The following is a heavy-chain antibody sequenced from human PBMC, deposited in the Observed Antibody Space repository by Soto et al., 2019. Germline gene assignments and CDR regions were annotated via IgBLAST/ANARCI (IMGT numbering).Heavy chain of an antibody. CDR2: ISSSSSYT. J-gene: IGHJ6*02. CDR1: GFTLSDYY. D-gene: IGHD3-22*01. Sequence: GGSLRLSCAASGFTLSDYYMSWIRQAPGKGLEWVSYISSSSSYTNYADSVKGRFTISRDNAKNSLYLQMNSLRAEDTAVYYCARMTVYYYDSSGYYPHGMDVWGQGTTVTVSS. CDR3: ARMTVYYYDSSGYYPHGMDV. V-gene: IGHV3-11*06.